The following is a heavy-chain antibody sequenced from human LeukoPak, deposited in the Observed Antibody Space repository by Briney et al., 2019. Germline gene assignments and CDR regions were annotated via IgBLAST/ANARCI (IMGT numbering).Heavy chain of an antibody. CDR2: IFYSGST. V-gene: IGHV4-31*03. J-gene: IGHJ5*02. CDR1: GGSISSGGYY. CDR3: ARTYGSGNWFDP. D-gene: IGHD3-10*01. Sequence: SETLSLTCTVSGGSISSGGYYWSWIRQHPGKGLERIANIFYSGSTYYNPSLKSRVSITVDTSRNQLSLKLSSVTAADTAVYYCARTYGSGNWFDPWGQGTLVTVSS.